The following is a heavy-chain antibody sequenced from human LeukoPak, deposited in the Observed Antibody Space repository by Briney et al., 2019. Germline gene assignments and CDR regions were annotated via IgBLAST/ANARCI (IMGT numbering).Heavy chain of an antibody. CDR1: GGTFSSYA. CDR3: ARASQWLVPEGRWFDP. D-gene: IGHD6-19*01. J-gene: IGHJ5*02. CDR2: IIPIFGTA. V-gene: IGHV1-69*13. Sequence: GASVKDSCKASGGTFSSYAISWVRQAPGQGLEWMGGIIPIFGTANYAQKFQGRVTITADESTSTAYMELSSLRSEDTAVYYCARASQWLVPEGRWFDPWGQGTLVTVSS.